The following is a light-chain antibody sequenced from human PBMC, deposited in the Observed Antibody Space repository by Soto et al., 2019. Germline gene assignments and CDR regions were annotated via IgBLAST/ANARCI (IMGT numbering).Light chain of an antibody. V-gene: IGLV1-40*01. CDR2: GNS. J-gene: IGLJ3*02. Sequence: QSVLTQPPSVSGAPGQRVTISCTGSSSNIGAGYDVHWYQQLPGTAPKLLIYGNSNRPSGVPDRFSGSKSGTSASLAITGLQAEDEADYYCQSYDSSRSAPFGGGTKLTVL. CDR3: QSYDSSRSAP. CDR1: SSNIGAGYD.